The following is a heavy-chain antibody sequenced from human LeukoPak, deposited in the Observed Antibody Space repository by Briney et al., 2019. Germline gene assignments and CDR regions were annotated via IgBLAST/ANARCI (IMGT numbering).Heavy chain of an antibody. V-gene: IGHV3-30*04. CDR1: GFTFSSYA. J-gene: IGHJ4*02. CDR3: VRDYNWGFDY. D-gene: IGHD1-1*01. Sequence: GGSLRLSCAASGFTFSSYAMHWVRQAPGKGLEWVAVISYDGSNKYYADSVKGRFTISRDNSKNNVYLQMHSLRVEDTSIYYCVRDYNWGFDYWGQGTVVAVSS. CDR2: ISYDGSNK.